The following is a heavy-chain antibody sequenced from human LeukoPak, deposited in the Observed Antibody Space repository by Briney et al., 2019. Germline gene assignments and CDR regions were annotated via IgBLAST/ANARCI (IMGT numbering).Heavy chain of an antibody. CDR3: ARDARGGSKDY. V-gene: IGHV1-69*13. CDR2: IIPIFGTA. D-gene: IGHD1-26*01. J-gene: IGHJ4*02. CDR1: GGTFSSYA. Sequence: ASVKVSCKASGGTFSSYAISWVRQAPGQGLEWMGGIIPIFGTANYAQKFQGRVTITADESTSTAYMELSSLGSEDTAVYYCARDARGGSKDYWGQGTLVTVSS.